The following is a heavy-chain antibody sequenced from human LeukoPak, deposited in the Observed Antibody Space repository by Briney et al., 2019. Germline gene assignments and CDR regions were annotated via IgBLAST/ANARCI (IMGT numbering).Heavy chain of an antibody. D-gene: IGHD1-26*01. Sequence: SETLSLTCTVSGGSISSSSYYWGWIRQPPGMGLEWIGSIYYSGSTYYNPSLKSRVTISVDTSKNQFSLKLSSVTAADTAVYYCARDDSGYVDYWGQGTLVTVSS. J-gene: IGHJ4*02. CDR1: GGSISSSSYY. CDR2: IYYSGST. V-gene: IGHV4-39*07. CDR3: ARDDSGYVDY.